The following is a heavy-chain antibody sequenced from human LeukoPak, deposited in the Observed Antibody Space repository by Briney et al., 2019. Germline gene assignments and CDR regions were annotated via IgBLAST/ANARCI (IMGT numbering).Heavy chain of an antibody. Sequence: SETLSLTCAVYGESFSGYYWSWIRQPPGKGLEWIGEINHSGSTNYNPSLESRVTISVDTSKNQFSLKLSPVTAADTAVYHCARERYNWNYGPYGWFDPWGQGTLVTVSS. CDR3: ARERYNWNYGPYGWFDP. J-gene: IGHJ5*02. CDR1: GESFSGYY. D-gene: IGHD1-7*01. CDR2: INHSGST. V-gene: IGHV4-34*01.